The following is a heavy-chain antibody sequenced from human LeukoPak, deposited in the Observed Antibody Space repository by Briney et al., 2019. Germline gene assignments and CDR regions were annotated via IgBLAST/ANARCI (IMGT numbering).Heavy chain of an antibody. V-gene: IGHV4-61*01. CDR2: RHYRGTT. Sequence: SSETLSLTCTVSGGSISSSSYYWSWIRQPPGKGLEWIASRHYRGTTNYNPSLESRVTISVDTSRKQFSLKLSSVTAADTAVYYCAREMWPVGVFYFDYWGQGILVTVSS. CDR1: GGSISSSSYY. CDR3: AREMWPVGVFYFDY. D-gene: IGHD6-19*01. J-gene: IGHJ4*02.